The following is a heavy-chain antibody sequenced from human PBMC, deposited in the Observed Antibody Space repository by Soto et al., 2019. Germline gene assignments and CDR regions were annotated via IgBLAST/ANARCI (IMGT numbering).Heavy chain of an antibody. CDR1: GFTFSSYA. CDR3: AKLLLWSRDFFDY. Sequence: GGSLRLSCAASGFTFSSYAISWVRQAPGKGLEWVSVITGSGDTIYYADSVKGRFTISRDNSKNTLYLQMNSLRPEDAAVYYCAKLLLWSRDFFDYWGQGALVTVSS. V-gene: IGHV3-23*01. J-gene: IGHJ4*02. D-gene: IGHD3-10*01. CDR2: ITGSGDTI.